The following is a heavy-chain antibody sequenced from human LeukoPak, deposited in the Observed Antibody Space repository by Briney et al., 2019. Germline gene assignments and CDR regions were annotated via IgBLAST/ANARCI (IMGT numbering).Heavy chain of an antibody. V-gene: IGHV3-23*01. CDR2: ISGGGGST. Sequence: GGSLRLSCAASGFTFSSYAMSWVRQAPGKGLEWVSAISGGGGSTYYADSVKGRFTISRDNSKNTLYLQMNSLRAEDTAVYYCAKGGCSGGSCYSLFGYWGQGTLVTVSS. CDR3: AKGGCSGGSCYSLFGY. D-gene: IGHD2-15*01. J-gene: IGHJ4*02. CDR1: GFTFSSYA.